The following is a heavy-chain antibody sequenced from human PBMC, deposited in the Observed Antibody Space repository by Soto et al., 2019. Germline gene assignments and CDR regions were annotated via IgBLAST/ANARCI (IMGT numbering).Heavy chain of an antibody. Sequence: GGSLRLSCAASGFTFSGYAMSWVRQAPGKGLEWVSAISGSGGSTYYADSVKGRFTISRDNSKNTLYLQMNSLRAEDTAVYYCAKDPRVLLWFGELRDVWGQGTTVTVSS. CDR2: ISGSGGST. J-gene: IGHJ6*02. V-gene: IGHV3-23*01. CDR3: AKDPRVLLWFGELRDV. CDR1: GFTFSGYA. D-gene: IGHD3-10*01.